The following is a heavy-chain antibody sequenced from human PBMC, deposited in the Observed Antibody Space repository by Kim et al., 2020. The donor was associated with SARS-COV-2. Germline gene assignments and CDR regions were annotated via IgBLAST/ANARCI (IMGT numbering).Heavy chain of an antibody. Sequence: AQNVQGRVTITADESTSTAYMELSSLRSEDTAVYYCARDGGIAAAVYFDYWGQGTLVTVSS. J-gene: IGHJ4*02. D-gene: IGHD6-13*01. CDR3: ARDGGIAAAVYFDY. V-gene: IGHV1-69*01.